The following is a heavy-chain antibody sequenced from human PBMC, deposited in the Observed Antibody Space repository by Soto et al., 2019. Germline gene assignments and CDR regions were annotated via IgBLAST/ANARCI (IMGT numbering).Heavy chain of an antibody. D-gene: IGHD2-2*01. CDR1: GLTCPSDD. Sequence: QAQLVQSGAEVKRPGASVKVSCKASGLTCPSDDIAWVRQTTGQGLEWMGWMNPISNSRGYTQNCQCRVTMTWNSPTSTAYMELSSLRSEDTAIYYCARYRKIAPMAFDSWGQCTLVTVSS. CDR3: ARYRKIAPMAFDS. V-gene: IGHV1-8*01. J-gene: IGHJ3*02. CDR2: MNPISNSR.